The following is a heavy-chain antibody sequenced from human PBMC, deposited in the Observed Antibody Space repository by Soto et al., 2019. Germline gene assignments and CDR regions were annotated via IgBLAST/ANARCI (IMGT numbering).Heavy chain of an antibody. CDR2: IFYTGST. Sequence: SETLSLTCTVSHGSVSSGNNYWSWIRQPPGKGLEWIGNIFYTGSTNYNPSLKSRVTISVDTSKNQFSLKLNSVTAADTAVYYCARDFGSSWHWFDPWGQGILVTVSS. D-gene: IGHD6-13*01. CDR3: ARDFGSSWHWFDP. CDR1: HGSVSSGNNY. V-gene: IGHV4-61*01. J-gene: IGHJ5*02.